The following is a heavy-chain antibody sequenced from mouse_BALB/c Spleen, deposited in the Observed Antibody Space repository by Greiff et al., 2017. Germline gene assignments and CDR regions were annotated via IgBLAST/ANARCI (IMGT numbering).Heavy chain of an antibody. CDR2: IDPYNGGT. V-gene: IGHV1S135*01. D-gene: IGHD1-1*01. CDR3: ARRGDYGSSYDWYFDV. Sequence: LVESGPELVKPGASVKVSCKASGYAFTSYNMYWVKQSHGKSLERIGYIDPYNGGTSYNQKFKGKATLTVDKSSSTAYMHLNSLTSEDSAVYYCARRGDYGSSYDWYFDVWGAGTTVTVSS. CDR1: GYAFTSYN. J-gene: IGHJ1*01.